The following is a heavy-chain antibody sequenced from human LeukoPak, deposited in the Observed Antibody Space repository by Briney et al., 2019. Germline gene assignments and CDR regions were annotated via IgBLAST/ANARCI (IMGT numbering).Heavy chain of an antibody. Sequence: GGSLRLSCAASGFTFSGYWMNWVRQAPGKGLEWVANIKQDGSEKYYVYSVKGRFTISRDNAKNSLYLQMNSLRAEDTAVYYCARQGRADAFDIWGQGTMVTVSS. CDR3: ARQGRADAFDI. V-gene: IGHV3-7*04. CDR1: GFTFSGYW. CDR2: IKQDGSEK. J-gene: IGHJ3*02.